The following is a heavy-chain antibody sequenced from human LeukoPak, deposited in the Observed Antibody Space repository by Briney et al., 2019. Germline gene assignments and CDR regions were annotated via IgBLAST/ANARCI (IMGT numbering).Heavy chain of an antibody. D-gene: IGHD2-15*01. V-gene: IGHV3-23*01. CDR3: AKDRLEGYCSGGSCYHYYYYGMDV. Sequence: PGGSLRLSCAASGFTFSSYAMSWVRQAPGKGLEWVSVISGSGGSTYYADSVKGRFTISRDNSKNTLYLQMNSLRAEDTAVYYCAKDRLEGYCSGGSCYHYYYYGMDVWGQGTTVTVSS. CDR1: GFTFSSYA. J-gene: IGHJ6*02. CDR2: ISGSGGST.